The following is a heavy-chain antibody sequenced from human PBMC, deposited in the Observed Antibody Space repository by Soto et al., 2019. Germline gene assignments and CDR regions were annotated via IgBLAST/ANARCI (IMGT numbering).Heavy chain of an antibody. CDR3: TRANWYSEY. Sequence: QVQLQESGPGLVKPSETLSLTCTVSGGSISNHYWSWIRQPPGKGLEWIGYIYYNGNTNHNPSLKSRVTMSVDTSKNQISLKLRSVTAADTAVYYCTRANWYSEYWGQGTLVTVSS. V-gene: IGHV4-59*11. CDR2: IYYNGNT. D-gene: IGHD7-27*01. J-gene: IGHJ4*02. CDR1: GGSISNHY.